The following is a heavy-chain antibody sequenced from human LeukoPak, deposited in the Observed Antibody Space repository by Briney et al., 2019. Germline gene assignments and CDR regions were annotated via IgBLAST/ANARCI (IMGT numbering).Heavy chain of an antibody. Sequence: PSETLSLTCTVPGGSISSYYWSWIRQPPGKGLEWIGYIYYSGSTNYNPSLKSRVTISVDTSKNQFSLKLSSVTAADTAVYYCARGYYYGSGEDVWGQGTTVTVSS. CDR3: ARGYYYGSGEDV. CDR1: GGSISSYY. J-gene: IGHJ6*02. D-gene: IGHD3-10*01. V-gene: IGHV4-59*01. CDR2: IYYSGST.